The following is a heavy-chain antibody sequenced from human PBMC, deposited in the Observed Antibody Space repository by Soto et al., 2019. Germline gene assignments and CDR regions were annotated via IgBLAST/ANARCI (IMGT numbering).Heavy chain of an antibody. CDR3: ARELGGGQWLARSYYYGMDV. J-gene: IGHJ6*02. Sequence: QVQLVQSGAEVKKPGASVKVSCKASGYTFTSYGISWVRQAPGQGLEWMGWISAYNGNTNYAQKLQGRGTMTTHTSTSTAYSELRSRRSDDTAVYYCARELGGGQWLARSYYYGMDVWGQGTTVTVSS. CDR2: ISAYNGNT. CDR1: GYTFTSYG. D-gene: IGHD6-19*01. V-gene: IGHV1-18*01.